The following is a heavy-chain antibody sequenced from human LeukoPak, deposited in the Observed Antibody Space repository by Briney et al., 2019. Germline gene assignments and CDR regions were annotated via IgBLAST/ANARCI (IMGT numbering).Heavy chain of an antibody. CDR2: IYHSGST. D-gene: IGHD6-13*01. J-gene: IGHJ5*02. CDR1: GGSISNDY. V-gene: IGHV4-59*12. CDR3: ARVAAAGRGGKWFDP. Sequence: SETLSLTCTVSGGSISNDYWSWIRQTPGKGLEWIGYIYHSGSTNSNPSLKSRVTISVDTSKNQFSLKLSSVTAADTAVYYCARVAAAGRGGKWFDPWGQGTLVTVSS.